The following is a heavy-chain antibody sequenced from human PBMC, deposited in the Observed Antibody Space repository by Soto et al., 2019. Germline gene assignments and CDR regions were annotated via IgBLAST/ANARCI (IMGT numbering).Heavy chain of an antibody. CDR1: GGTFSSYT. D-gene: IGHD1-1*01. CDR2: IIPILGIA. Sequence: QVQLVQSGAEVKKPGSSVKVSCKASGGTFSSYTISWVRQAPGQGLEWMGRIIPILGIANYAQKFQSRVTITADKSTSTAYMELSSLRSEDTAVYYCARDLYPGTTGTTRWFDPWGQGTLVTVSS. J-gene: IGHJ5*02. CDR3: ARDLYPGTTGTTRWFDP. V-gene: IGHV1-69*08.